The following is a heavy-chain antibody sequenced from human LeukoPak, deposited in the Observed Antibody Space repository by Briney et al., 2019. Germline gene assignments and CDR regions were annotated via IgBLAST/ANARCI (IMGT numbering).Heavy chain of an antibody. CDR2: INAGNGNT. J-gene: IGHJ3*02. CDR3: ARKGEAPNDAFDI. Sequence: GASVKVSCKASGYTFTTYAMHWVRQAPGQRLEWMGWINAGNGNTKYSQEFQGRVTITRDTSASTAYMELSSLRSEDMAVFYCARKGEAPNDAFDIWGQGTMVTVSS. CDR1: GYTFTTYA. V-gene: IGHV1-3*03.